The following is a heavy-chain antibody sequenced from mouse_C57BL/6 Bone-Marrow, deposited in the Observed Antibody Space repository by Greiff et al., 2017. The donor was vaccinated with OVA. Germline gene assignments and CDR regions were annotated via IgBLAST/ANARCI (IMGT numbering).Heavy chain of an antibody. V-gene: IGHV1-75*01. CDR3: ARGSREGGYAMDY. J-gene: IGHJ4*01. CDR1: GYTFTDYY. Sequence: VQLVESGPELVKPGASVKISCKASGYTFTDYYINWVKQRPGQGLEWIGWIFPGSGSTYYNEKFKGKATLTVDTSSSTAYMLVSSLTSEDSAVYFCARGSREGGYAMDYWGQGTSVTVSS. D-gene: IGHD1-1*01. CDR2: IFPGSGST.